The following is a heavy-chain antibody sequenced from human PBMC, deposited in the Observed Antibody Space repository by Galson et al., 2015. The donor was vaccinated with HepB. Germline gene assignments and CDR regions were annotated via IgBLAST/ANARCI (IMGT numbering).Heavy chain of an antibody. D-gene: IGHD2-15*01. Sequence: SVKVSCKASGGTFSSYTISWVRQAPGQGLEWMGRIIPILGIANYAQKFQGRVTTTADKSTSTAYMELSSLRSEDTAVYYCARQLSRVAATLGYFQHWGQGTLVTVSS. V-gene: IGHV1-69*02. CDR2: IIPILGIA. J-gene: IGHJ1*01. CDR3: ARQLSRVAATLGYFQH. CDR1: GGTFSSYT.